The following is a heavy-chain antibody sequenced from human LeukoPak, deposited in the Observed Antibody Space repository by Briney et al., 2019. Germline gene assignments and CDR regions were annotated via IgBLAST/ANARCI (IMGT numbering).Heavy chain of an antibody. D-gene: IGHD6-19*01. CDR1: GFTFSNLA. CDR3: AKDARRSSGWYFFDH. Sequence: VQPGGSLRLSCVASGFTFSNLAMGWVRQAPGKGLEWVAVISDSGGTTYYADSVKGRFTISRDNSRNTLYLQMNSLRVEDKAVYYCAKDARRSSGWYFFDHWGQGTLVTVSS. V-gene: IGHV3-23*01. J-gene: IGHJ4*02. CDR2: ISDSGGTT.